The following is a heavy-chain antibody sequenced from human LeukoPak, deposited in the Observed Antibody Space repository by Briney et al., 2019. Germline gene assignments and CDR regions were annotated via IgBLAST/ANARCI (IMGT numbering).Heavy chain of an antibody. V-gene: IGHV3-23*01. CDR3: ARDPRYMTTVTLGAYYYGMDV. J-gene: IGHJ6*02. CDR1: GFTFSSYA. Sequence: GGSLRLSCAASGFTFSSYAMSWVRQAPGKGLEWVSGISGSGGSTYYVDSVKGRFTLSRDNSKNTLYLQMNSLRAEDTAVYYCARDPRYMTTVTLGAYYYGMDVWGQGTTVTVSS. CDR2: ISGSGGST. D-gene: IGHD4-17*01.